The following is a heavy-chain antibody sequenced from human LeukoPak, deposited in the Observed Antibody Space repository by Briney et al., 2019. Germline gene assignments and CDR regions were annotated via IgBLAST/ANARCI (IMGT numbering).Heavy chain of an antibody. Sequence: PGGSLRLSCAASGNYLMHWVRQAPGKGLVWVSHINSDGSWTSYADSVKGRLTISKDNAKNTVYLQMNNLRAEDTAVYYCVSFYETYWGRGTLVTVSS. CDR2: INSDGSWT. CDR3: VSFYETY. V-gene: IGHV3-74*01. J-gene: IGHJ4*02. CDR1: GNYL. D-gene: IGHD2-2*01.